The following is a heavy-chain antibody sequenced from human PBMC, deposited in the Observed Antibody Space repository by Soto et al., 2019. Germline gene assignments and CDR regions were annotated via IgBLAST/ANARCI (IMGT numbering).Heavy chain of an antibody. D-gene: IGHD6-13*01. Sequence: SETLSLTCTVSGGSISSYYWSWIRQPPGKGLEWIGYIYYSGSTNYNPSLKSRVTISVDTSKNQFSLKLSSVTAADTAVYYCARGHSLPRGIAAALLFDYWGQEPWSPSPQ. CDR3: ARGHSLPRGIAAALLFDY. V-gene: IGHV4-59*01. CDR1: GGSISSYY. J-gene: IGHJ4*01. CDR2: IYYSGST.